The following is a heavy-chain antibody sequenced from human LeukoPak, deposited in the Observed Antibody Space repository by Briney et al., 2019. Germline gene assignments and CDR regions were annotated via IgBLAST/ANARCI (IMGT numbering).Heavy chain of an antibody. J-gene: IGHJ4*02. CDR3: ARQALCSSTSCYTDY. CDR2: ISSSGSTI. D-gene: IGHD2-2*02. V-gene: IGHV3-11*04. CDR1: GFTFSDYY. Sequence: GGSLGLSCAASGFTFSDYYMSWIRQAPGKGLEWVSYISSSGSTIYYADSVKGRFTISRDNAKNSLYLQMNSLRAEDTAVYYCARQALCSSTSCYTDYWGQGTLVTVSS.